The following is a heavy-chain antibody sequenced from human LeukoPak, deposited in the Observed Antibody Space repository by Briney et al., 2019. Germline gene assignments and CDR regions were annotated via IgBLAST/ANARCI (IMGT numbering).Heavy chain of an antibody. D-gene: IGHD4-17*01. CDR2: ISYAGSDE. CDR3: AKDEFRQETTTPGF. CDR1: GFIFDTCG. J-gene: IGHJ4*02. Sequence: PGGSLRLSCAASGFIFDTCGMHWVRQAPGKGLEWVAVISYAGSDEFYADSVKGRFTISRDNSKNTLYLQMSSLRPEDTAVYYCAKDEFRQETTTPGFWGQGTLVTVSS. V-gene: IGHV3-30*18.